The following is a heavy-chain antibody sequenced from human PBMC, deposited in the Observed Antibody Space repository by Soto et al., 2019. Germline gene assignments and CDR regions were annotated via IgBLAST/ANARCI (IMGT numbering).Heavy chain of an antibody. J-gene: IGHJ3*02. Sequence: QLHLVQSGAVVKKPGASVTVSCSASGYPVTAYYMHWVRQAPGRGLEWLGGINPATGAAKYTQTFQGRFTMTTDTFTSTAVMELGGRTFEDTAAWYWALGGGVEVAVSAAFEMWGQGTLVTVYS. CDR3: ALGGGVEVAVSAAFEM. V-gene: IGHV1-2*02. CDR1: GYPVTAYY. CDR2: INPATGAA. D-gene: IGHD6-19*01.